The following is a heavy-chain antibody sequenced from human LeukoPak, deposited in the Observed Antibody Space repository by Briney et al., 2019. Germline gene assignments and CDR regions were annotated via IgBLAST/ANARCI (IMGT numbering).Heavy chain of an antibody. CDR3: ARVRAGALYYYGMDV. V-gene: IGHV4-59*01. CDR1: GGSISSYY. CDR2: IYYSGST. Sequence: PSEALSLTCTVSGGSISSYYWSWIRQPPGKGLEWIGYIYYSGSTNYNPSLKSRVTISVDTSKNQFSLKLSSVTAADTAAYYCARVRAGALYYYGMDVWGQGTTVTVSS. J-gene: IGHJ6*02. D-gene: IGHD3-10*01.